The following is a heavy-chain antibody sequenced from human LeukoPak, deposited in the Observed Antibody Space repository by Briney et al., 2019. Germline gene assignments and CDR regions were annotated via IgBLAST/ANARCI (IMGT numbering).Heavy chain of an antibody. D-gene: IGHD3-3*01. CDR1: GFTFSSYW. V-gene: IGHV3-7*01. CDR3: ARDSYDFWSGQNPYYFDY. CDR2: IKQDGSEK. Sequence: GGSLRLSCAASGFTFSSYWMSWVRQAPGKGLEWVANIKQDGSEKYYVDSVKGRFTISRDNAKNSLYLQMNSLRAEDTAVYYYARDSYDFWSGQNPYYFDYWGQGTLVTVSS. J-gene: IGHJ4*02.